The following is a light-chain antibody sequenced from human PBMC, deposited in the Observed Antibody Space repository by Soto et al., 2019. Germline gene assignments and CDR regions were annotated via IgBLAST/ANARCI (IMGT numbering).Light chain of an antibody. J-gene: IGKJ5*01. Sequence: EIMMTQSPATLSVSPGERATLSCRASQSVSNNVAWYQQKPGQAPRLLIYYASTSATGIPARFSGSGSGTEFTLTISSLQSEDFALYSCQQYNNWPPITFGQGTRLEIK. CDR3: QQYNNWPPIT. CDR1: QSVSNN. CDR2: YAS. V-gene: IGKV3-15*01.